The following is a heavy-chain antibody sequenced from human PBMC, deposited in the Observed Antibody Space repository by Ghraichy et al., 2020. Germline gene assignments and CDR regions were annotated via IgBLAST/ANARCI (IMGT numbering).Heavy chain of an antibody. CDR3: ARHETSVGVVLINWFDP. V-gene: IGHV3-23*01. D-gene: IGHD3-3*01. CDR2: ISGSGGST. Sequence: GESLNISCAASGFTFSNYAMSWVRQAPGKGLEWVSGISGSGGSTYYPDSVEGRFTISRDNSKNTLFLDMNSLRVVYTAVYYCARHETSVGVVLINWFDPWGQGTLVTVSS. J-gene: IGHJ5*02. CDR1: GFTFSNYA.